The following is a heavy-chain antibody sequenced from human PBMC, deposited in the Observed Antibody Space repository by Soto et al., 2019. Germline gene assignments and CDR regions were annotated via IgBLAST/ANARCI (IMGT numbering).Heavy chain of an antibody. CDR3: ARHDCISTSCYNYHYYSMDV. Sequence: ASVKVSCKASGYTFASYYMHWVRQAPGQGLEWMGGIIPIFDTANYAQKFQGRVTITADESTSTAYMELSSLRSEDTAVYYCARHDCISTSCYNYHYYSMDVWG. J-gene: IGHJ6*02. CDR1: GYTFASYY. V-gene: IGHV1-69*13. D-gene: IGHD2-2*01. CDR2: IIPIFDTA.